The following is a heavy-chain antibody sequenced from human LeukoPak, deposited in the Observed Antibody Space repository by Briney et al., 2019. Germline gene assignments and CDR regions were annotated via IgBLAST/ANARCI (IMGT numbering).Heavy chain of an antibody. CDR2: INPSGGST. Sequence: PGGSLRLSCKASEYTFTSYYMHWVRQAPGQGLEWMGIINPSGGSTSYAQKFQGRVTMTRDTSTSTVYMELSSLRSEDTAVYYCARAGGSYGPPGAFDIWGQGTMVTVSS. J-gene: IGHJ3*02. V-gene: IGHV1-46*01. CDR3: ARAGGSYGPPGAFDI. CDR1: EYTFTSYY. D-gene: IGHD1-26*01.